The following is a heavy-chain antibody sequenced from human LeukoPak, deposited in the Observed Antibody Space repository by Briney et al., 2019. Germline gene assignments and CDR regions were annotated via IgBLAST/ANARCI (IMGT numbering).Heavy chain of an antibody. CDR3: ARSGGGDFWSGYYTEYFDY. Sequence: SGGSLRLSCAASGFTFSSYWMSWVRQAPGKGLEWVANIKQDGSEKYYVDSVKGRFTISRDNAKNSLYLQMNSLRAEDTAVYYCARSGGGDFWSGYYTEYFDYWGQGTLVTVSS. V-gene: IGHV3-7*01. J-gene: IGHJ4*02. CDR2: IKQDGSEK. D-gene: IGHD3-3*01. CDR1: GFTFSSYW.